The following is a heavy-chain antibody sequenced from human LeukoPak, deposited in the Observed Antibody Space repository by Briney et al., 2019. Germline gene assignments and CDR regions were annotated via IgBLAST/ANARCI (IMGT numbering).Heavy chain of an antibody. Sequence: GGSLRLSCAASGFTFSSYWMHWVRQAPGKGLEWVSYISSSGSTIYYADSVKGRFTISRDNAKNSLYLQMDSLRAEDTAVYYCAELGITMIGGVWGKGTTVTISS. V-gene: IGHV3-48*04. CDR2: ISSSGSTI. J-gene: IGHJ6*04. CDR1: GFTFSSYW. D-gene: IGHD3-10*02. CDR3: AELGITMIGGV.